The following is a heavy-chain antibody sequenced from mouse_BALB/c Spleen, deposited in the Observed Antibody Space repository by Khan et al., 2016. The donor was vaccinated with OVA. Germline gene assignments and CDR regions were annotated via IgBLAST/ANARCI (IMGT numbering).Heavy chain of an antibody. CDR1: GYTFTAYD. CDR2: IYPGDGST. Sequence: QVQLQQAGPELVKPGALVKISCKASGYTFTAYDINWVKQRPGQGLEWIGWIYPGDGSTKYNENFTGKATLTADLSSNTAYMQLSSLTSEKSAVYFCAREGLRGVAMDYWGQGTSVSVSS. V-gene: IGHV1S56*01. J-gene: IGHJ4*01. CDR3: AREGLRGVAMDY. D-gene: IGHD1-1*01.